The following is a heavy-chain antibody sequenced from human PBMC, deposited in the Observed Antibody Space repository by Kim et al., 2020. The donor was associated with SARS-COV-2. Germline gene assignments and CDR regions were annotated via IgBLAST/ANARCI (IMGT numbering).Heavy chain of an antibody. CDR2: IRSAASSYAT. CDR1: GFSFSGSA. Sequence: GGSLKLSCVASGFSFSGSAVFWVRQGSGKGLEWVGRIRSAASSYATAYAASVKGRFTISRDDSKNTAYLQMNSLKIEDTAVYYCTRRDGDHAGSRDSWGQGALVTVSS. V-gene: IGHV3-73*01. J-gene: IGHJ4*02. CDR3: TRRDGDHAGSRDS.